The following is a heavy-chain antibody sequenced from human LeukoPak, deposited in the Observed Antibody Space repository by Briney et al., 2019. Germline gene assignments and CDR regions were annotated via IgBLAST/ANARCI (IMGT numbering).Heavy chain of an antibody. CDR2: INAGNGNT. D-gene: IGHD3-3*01. J-gene: IGHJ4*02. V-gene: IGHV1-3*01. Sequence: ASVKVSCKASGYTFTSYAMHWVRQAPGQRLEWMGWINAGNGNTKYSQKFQGRVTITRDTSASTAYMELSSLRSEDTAVYYCARGGHCDFWSAFDYWGQGALVTVSS. CDR3: ARGGHCDFWSAFDY. CDR1: GYTFTSYA.